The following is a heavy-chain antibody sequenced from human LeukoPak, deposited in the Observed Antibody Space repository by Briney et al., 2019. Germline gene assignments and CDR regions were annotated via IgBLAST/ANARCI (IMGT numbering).Heavy chain of an antibody. J-gene: IGHJ4*02. CDR1: GGSISSGDYY. V-gene: IGHV4-30-4*01. D-gene: IGHD3-10*01. CDR2: IYYSGST. Sequence: SEALSLTCTVSGGSISSGDYYWSWIRQPPGKGLEWIGYIYYSGSTYYNPSLKSRVTISVDTSKNQFSLKLSSVTAADTAVYYCASSTMVRGFDYWGQGTLVTVSS. CDR3: ASSTMVRGFDY.